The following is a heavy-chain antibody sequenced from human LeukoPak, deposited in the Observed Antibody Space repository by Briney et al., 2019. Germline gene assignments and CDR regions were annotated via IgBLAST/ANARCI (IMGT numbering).Heavy chain of an antibody. CDR1: GFTFSSYA. D-gene: IGHD5-24*01. V-gene: IGHV3-64*01. Sequence: GGSLRLSCAASGFTFSSYAMHWVRQAPGKGLEYVSAISSNGGSTYYANSVKGRFTISRDNSKNTLYLRMGSLRAEDMAVYYCATAVEMATAPDYWGQGTLVTVSS. CDR3: ATAVEMATAPDY. CDR2: ISSNGGST. J-gene: IGHJ4*02.